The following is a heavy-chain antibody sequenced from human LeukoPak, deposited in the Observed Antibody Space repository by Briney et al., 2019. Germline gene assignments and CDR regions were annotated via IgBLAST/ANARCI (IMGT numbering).Heavy chain of an antibody. CDR3: ARERDRGVTSPHFDY. CDR1: GFSFSTYG. J-gene: IGHJ4*02. D-gene: IGHD2-21*02. CDR2: ISYDGNNA. Sequence: GGSLRLSCAASGFSFSTYGMLWVRQAPGKGLEWVAIISYDGNNAYYPDSVKGRFTISRDNSKNTLYLQMNSLRAEDTAVYYCARERDRGVTSPHFDYWGQGTLVTVSS. V-gene: IGHV3-30*03.